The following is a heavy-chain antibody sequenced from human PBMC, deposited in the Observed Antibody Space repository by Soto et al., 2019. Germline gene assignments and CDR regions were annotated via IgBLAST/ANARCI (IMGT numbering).Heavy chain of an antibody. J-gene: IGHJ4*02. Sequence: GGSLRLSCVASEFTFSSYEMNWVRQAPGKGLEWVSYISSSGTTIYYTDSVKGRFTISRDNAKKSLYLQMNSLRAEDTAVYYCVRFGGAAAGPGDYWGQGTLVTVS. D-gene: IGHD6-13*01. V-gene: IGHV3-48*03. CDR2: ISSSGTTI. CDR1: EFTFSSYE. CDR3: VRFGGAAAGPGDY.